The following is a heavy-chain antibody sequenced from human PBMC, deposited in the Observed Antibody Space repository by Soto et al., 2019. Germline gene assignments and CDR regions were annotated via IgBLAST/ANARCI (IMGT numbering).Heavy chain of an antibody. V-gene: IGHV1-2*04. CDR1: GYTFIGYY. CDR2: INPNSGGT. Sequence: ASVKVSCKASGYTFIGYYMHWVRQAPGQGLEWMGWINPNSGGTNYAQKFQGWVTMTRDTSISTAYMELRRLRSDGTAVYYCARARDCTKGVCYDAFDIWGQGTMVTVSS. J-gene: IGHJ3*02. D-gene: IGHD2-8*01. CDR3: ARARDCTKGVCYDAFDI.